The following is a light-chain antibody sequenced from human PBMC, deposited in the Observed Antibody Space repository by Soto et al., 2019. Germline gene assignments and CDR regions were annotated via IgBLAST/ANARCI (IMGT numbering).Light chain of an antibody. J-gene: IGLJ1*01. CDR1: SSNIGAGYD. CDR3: QSYDTALSAYV. CDR2: GDR. Sequence: QSVLPQPPSVSGAPGQRVTISCAGSSSNIGAGYDVHGYQQLPGSAPKVVIYGDRNRPSGVPERFSGSKSGTSASLAITGLQAEDEADYYCQSYDTALSAYVFGSGTKLTVL. V-gene: IGLV1-40*01.